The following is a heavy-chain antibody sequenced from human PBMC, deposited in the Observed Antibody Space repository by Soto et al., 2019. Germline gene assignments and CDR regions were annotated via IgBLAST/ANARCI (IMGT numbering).Heavy chain of an antibody. CDR2: IYPGDSDT. V-gene: IGHV5-51*01. Sequence: PGESLKISCKGSGYSFTSYWIGWVRQMPGKGLEWMGIIYPGDSDTRYSPSFQGQVTISADKSISTAYLQWSSLKASDTAMYYCARAYYYDISGYIYYYYGMDVWGQGTTVTVSS. J-gene: IGHJ6*02. CDR1: GYSFTSYW. CDR3: ARAYYYDISGYIYYYYGMDV. D-gene: IGHD3-22*01.